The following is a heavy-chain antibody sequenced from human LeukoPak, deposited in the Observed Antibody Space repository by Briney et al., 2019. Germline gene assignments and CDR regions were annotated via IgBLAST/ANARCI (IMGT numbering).Heavy chain of an antibody. J-gene: IGHJ3*02. CDR3: ARTTERNFAPFDAFDI. V-gene: IGHV1-2*02. CDR1: GYTFTVYY. D-gene: IGHD1-7*01. CDR2: INPNSGGT. Sequence: ASVKVSCKASGYTFTVYYMHWVRQAPGQGLEWMGCINPNSGGTNYAQKFQGRVTMTRDTSISTAYMELSRLRSDDTAVYYCARTTERNFAPFDAFDIWGQGTMVTVSS.